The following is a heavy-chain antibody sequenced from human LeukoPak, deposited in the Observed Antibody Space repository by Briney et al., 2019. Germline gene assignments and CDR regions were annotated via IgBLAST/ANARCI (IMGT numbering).Heavy chain of an antibody. Sequence: GGSLGLSCAASGFSFSSYAMTWVRQAPGKGLEWVSTIDVSGDNTYYADSVKGRFTISRDNSKNTLYLQMNSLRAEDTAVYYCAKDQGWTDGSGDYWGRGTLVTVPS. D-gene: IGHD3-10*01. CDR1: GFSFSSYA. CDR3: AKDQGWTDGSGDY. V-gene: IGHV3-23*01. J-gene: IGHJ4*02. CDR2: IDVSGDNT.